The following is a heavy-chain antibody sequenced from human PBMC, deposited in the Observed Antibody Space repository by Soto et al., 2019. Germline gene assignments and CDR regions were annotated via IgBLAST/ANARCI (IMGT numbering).Heavy chain of an antibody. V-gene: IGHV4-30-4*01. J-gene: IGHJ4*01. CDR1: GGSISSADYY. CDR3: ASIWFGDFDY. Sequence: QVQLQESGPGLVKPSQTLSLTCTVSGGSISSADYYWSWIRQPPGKGLEWIGYFHSSGATYKDPSLTSLVTTSADTSKNQISLKLDSVTAADTAVYYCASIWFGDFDYWGHGTLVTVSS. CDR2: FHSSGAT. D-gene: IGHD3-10*01.